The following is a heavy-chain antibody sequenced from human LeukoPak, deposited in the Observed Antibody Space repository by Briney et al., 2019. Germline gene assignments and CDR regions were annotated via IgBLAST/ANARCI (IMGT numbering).Heavy chain of an antibody. J-gene: IGHJ4*02. D-gene: IGHD3-9*01. CDR2: VTVSGGGT. Sequence: GGSLRLSCTASGFTFSSYAMSWVRQAPGKGLEWVSTVTVSGGGTYYGDSVKGRFTISGDNSKNTLYLQMNSLRAEDTAVYYCAKVRYVGYYFDYWGQGTLVTVSS. CDR1: GFTFSSYA. CDR3: AKVRYVGYYFDY. V-gene: IGHV3-23*01.